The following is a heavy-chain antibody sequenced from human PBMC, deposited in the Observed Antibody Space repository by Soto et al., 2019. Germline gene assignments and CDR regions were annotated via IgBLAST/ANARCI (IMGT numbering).Heavy chain of an antibody. D-gene: IGHD6-19*01. CDR1: GFSLSTSGVG. CDR2: IYWDDDK. Sequence: QITLKESGPTLVKPTQTLTLTCTFSGFSLSTSGVGVAWIRQPPGRALEWLALIYWDDDKRLSLSLKTRLTITKDTSKNQVVLTMTNMDPVDTVTYYCAHTVPEKWVVVFDYWGQGALVTVSS. V-gene: IGHV2-5*02. J-gene: IGHJ4*02. CDR3: AHTVPEKWVVVFDY.